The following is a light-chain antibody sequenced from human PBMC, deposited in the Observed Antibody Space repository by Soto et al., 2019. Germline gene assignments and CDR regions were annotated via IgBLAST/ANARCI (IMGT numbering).Light chain of an antibody. J-gene: IGLJ2*01. CDR1: SSDIGGYDF. Sequence: QSALTQPASVSGSPGQPITLSCTGTSSDIGGYDFVSWYQRYPGKAPKLIIYDVNNRPSGVSNRFSGSKSGNTASLTISGLQPEDEADYYCTSYASSSTHVVFGGGTKLTVL. CDR3: TSYASSSTHVV. V-gene: IGLV2-14*01. CDR2: DVN.